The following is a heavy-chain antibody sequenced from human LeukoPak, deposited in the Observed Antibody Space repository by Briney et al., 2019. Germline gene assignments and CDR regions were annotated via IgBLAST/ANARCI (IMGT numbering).Heavy chain of an antibody. CDR3: AVTYYYDSSGYYYGYFDL. CDR1: GYTFTDDY. D-gene: IGHD3-22*01. J-gene: IGHJ2*01. V-gene: IGHV1-2*02. CDR2: INPNSGVT. Sequence: ASVKVSCKASGYTFTDDYVHWVRQAPGQGLEWMGWINPNSGVTNYAQKFQGRVTMTRDMSISTAYMELSRLRSDDTAVYYCAVTYYYDSSGYYYGYFDLWGRGTLVTVSS.